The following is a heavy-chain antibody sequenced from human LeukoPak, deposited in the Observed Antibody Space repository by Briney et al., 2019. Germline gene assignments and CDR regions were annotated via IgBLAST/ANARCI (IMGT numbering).Heavy chain of an antibody. CDR2: IYYSGST. CDR1: GGSISSSSYS. D-gene: IGHD3-22*01. J-gene: IGHJ3*02. V-gene: IGHV4-39*07. Sequence: SETLSLTCTVSGGSISSSSYSWGWIRQPPGKGLEWIGSIYYSGSTNYNPSLKSRVTISVDTSKNQFSLKLSSVTAADTAVYYCARAGPRGRRVYYRDDSSGNNAFDIWGQGTMVTVSS. CDR3: ARAGPRGRRVYYRDDSSGNNAFDI.